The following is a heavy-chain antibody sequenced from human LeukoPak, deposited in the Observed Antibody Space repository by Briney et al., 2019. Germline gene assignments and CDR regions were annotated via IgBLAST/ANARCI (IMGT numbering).Heavy chain of an antibody. CDR2: INHSGST. J-gene: IGHJ2*01. D-gene: IGHD3-22*01. V-gene: IGHV4-34*01. Sequence: SETLSLTCAVYGGSFSGYYWSWIRQPPGKGLEWIGEINHSGSTNYNPSLKSRVTISVDTSKNQFSLKLSSVTAADTAVYYCARGRSGITMIVVVRFRWYFDLWGRGTLVTVSS. CDR1: GGSFSGYY. CDR3: ARGRSGITMIVVVRFRWYFDL.